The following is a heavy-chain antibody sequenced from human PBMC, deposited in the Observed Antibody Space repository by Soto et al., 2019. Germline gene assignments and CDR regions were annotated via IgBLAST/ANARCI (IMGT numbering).Heavy chain of an antibody. CDR2: IYYSGST. V-gene: IGHV4-39*01. D-gene: IGHD6-19*01. CDR1: GGSISSSSYY. Sequence: PSETLSLTCTVSGGSISSSSYYWGWIRQPPGKGLEWIGSIYYSGSTYYNPSLKSRVTISVDTSKNQFSLKLSSVTAADTALYYCARPSLVSGWYFDYWGQGTLVTVSS. J-gene: IGHJ4*02. CDR3: ARPSLVSGWYFDY.